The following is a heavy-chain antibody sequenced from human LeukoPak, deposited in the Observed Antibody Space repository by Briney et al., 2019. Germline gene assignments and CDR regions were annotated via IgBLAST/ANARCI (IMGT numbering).Heavy chain of an antibody. CDR1: GGSISSYY. J-gene: IGHJ5*02. Sequence: PSETLSLTCTVSGGSISSYYWSWIRQPAGKGLEWIGRIYISGSTNYNPSLKSRVTMSVDTSKNQFSLKLSSVTAADTAVYYCARSSSSWYDDWFDPWGQGTLVTVSS. CDR2: IYISGST. CDR3: ARSSSSWYDDWFDP. V-gene: IGHV4-4*07. D-gene: IGHD6-13*01.